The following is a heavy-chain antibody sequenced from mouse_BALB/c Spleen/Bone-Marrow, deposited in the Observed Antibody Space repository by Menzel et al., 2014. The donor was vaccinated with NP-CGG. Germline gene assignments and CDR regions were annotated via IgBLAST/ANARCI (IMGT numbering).Heavy chain of an antibody. J-gene: IGHJ2*01. CDR3: ARRYYDSSSHAIDY. CDR2: IAPGSGNT. Sequence: VQLQQSGADLAKPGASVKLSCKASGYTFTGYWMHWVKQRPGQGLEWIGCIAPGSGNTYYNQMFKVKATLTVDTSSSTAYIQHRSLLTEEAAVYYCARRYYDSSSHAIDYWGQGTTVTVSS. D-gene: IGHD1-1*01. CDR1: GYTFTGYW. V-gene: IGHV1-7*01.